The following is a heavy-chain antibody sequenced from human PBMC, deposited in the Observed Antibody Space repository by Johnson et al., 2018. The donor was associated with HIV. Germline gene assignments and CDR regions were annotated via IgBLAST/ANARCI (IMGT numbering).Heavy chain of an antibody. CDR3: AKADYGGNPDDAFDI. CDR1: GFTFSSYG. D-gene: IGHD4-23*01. CDR2: ISYDGSNK. Sequence: QVQLVESGGGVVQPGRSLRLSCAASGFTFSSYGMHWVRQAPGKGLEWVAVISYDGSNKYYADSVKGRFTISIDNSKNTLYLQMNSLRAEDTAVYYCAKADYGGNPDDAFDIWGQGTMVTVSS. V-gene: IGHV3-30*18. J-gene: IGHJ3*02.